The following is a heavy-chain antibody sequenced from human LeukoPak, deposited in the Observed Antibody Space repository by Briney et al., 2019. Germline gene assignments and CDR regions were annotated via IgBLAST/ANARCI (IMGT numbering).Heavy chain of an antibody. Sequence: GESLKISCKGSGYSFKSYWIVWVRQMPGKGLEWMGIIYPGDSDTRYSPSFQGQVTISADKSISTAYLQWSSLKASDTAMYYCARCDDFWSGQPYYMDVWGKGTTVTVSS. CDR1: GYSFKSYW. J-gene: IGHJ6*03. V-gene: IGHV5-51*01. D-gene: IGHD3-3*01. CDR2: IYPGDSDT. CDR3: ARCDDFWSGQPYYMDV.